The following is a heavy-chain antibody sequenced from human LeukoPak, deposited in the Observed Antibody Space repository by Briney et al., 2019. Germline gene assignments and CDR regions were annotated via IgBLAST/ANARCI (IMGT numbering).Heavy chain of an antibody. D-gene: IGHD1-20*01. V-gene: IGHV3-30*02. CDR1: GFTFSTDG. CDR3: AKGVSGNSFYLDY. CDR2: INFDGSAK. J-gene: IGHJ4*02. Sequence: GGSLRLSCAASGFTFSTDGIHWVRRAPGKRPEWVANINFDGSAKYYADSLKGRFTISRDNSKNTLCLEMNSLRVEDTAVYYCAKGVSGNSFYLDYWGQGTLVTVSS.